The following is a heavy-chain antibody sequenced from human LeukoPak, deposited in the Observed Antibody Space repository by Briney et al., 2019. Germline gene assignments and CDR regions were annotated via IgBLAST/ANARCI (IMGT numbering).Heavy chain of an antibody. CDR2: INPNSGGT. CDR1: GFTFTGYY. Sequence: ASEKVSCKASGFTFTGYYMHWVRQAPAQGLEWTGWINPNSGGTNYAQKFQGRVTKTRDASASTAYMELRRLRSDDTAVYYCARAEQHLGTVYFDYGGHGTLVTVPS. D-gene: IGHD6-13*01. J-gene: IGHJ4*01. V-gene: IGHV1-2*02. CDR3: ARAEQHLGTVYFDY.